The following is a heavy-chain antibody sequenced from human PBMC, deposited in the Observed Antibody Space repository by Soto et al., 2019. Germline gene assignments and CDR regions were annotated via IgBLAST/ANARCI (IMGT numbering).Heavy chain of an antibody. CDR1: GGSLSGYY. J-gene: IGHJ4*02. Sequence: QVQLQQWGAGLLKPSETLSLNCAVTGGSLSGYYWSWIRQPPGKGLEWIGEVKDGGHTNYSPSLRSSVTISSDTSNNHFSLRLNSVTAADTGVYYCARGQEGVVATHWDQGSLVTVSS. D-gene: IGHD5-12*01. V-gene: IGHV4-34*01. CDR2: VKDGGHT. CDR3: ARGQEGVVATH.